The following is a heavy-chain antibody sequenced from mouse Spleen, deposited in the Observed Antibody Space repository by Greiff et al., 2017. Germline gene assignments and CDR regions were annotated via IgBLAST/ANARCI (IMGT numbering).Heavy chain of an antibody. Sequence: DVQLVESGGGLVKPGGSLKLSCAASGFTFSDYGMHWVRQAPEKGLEWVAYISSGSSTIYYADTVKGRFTISRDNAKNTLFLQMTSLRSEDTAMYYCARANWDDYYAMDYWGQGTSVTVSS. CDR1: GFTFSDYG. CDR2: ISSGSSTI. J-gene: IGHJ4*01. CDR3: ARANWDDYYAMDY. D-gene: IGHD4-1*01. V-gene: IGHV5-17*01.